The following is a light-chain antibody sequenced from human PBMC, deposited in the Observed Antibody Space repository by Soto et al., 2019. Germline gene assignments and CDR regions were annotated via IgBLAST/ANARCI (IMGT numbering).Light chain of an antibody. V-gene: IGKV3-20*01. J-gene: IGKJ4*01. CDR3: QHYDSPPT. CDR1: QSVSNNY. Sequence: EIWLTQYPGTLSLSPGERATLSCGASQSVSNNYLAWYKQKPGQAPRLLIYGASSRATGIPDRLSGSGSGTEFTLTISGLEPEDFAVYSCQHYDSPPTFGGGTKVDIK. CDR2: GAS.